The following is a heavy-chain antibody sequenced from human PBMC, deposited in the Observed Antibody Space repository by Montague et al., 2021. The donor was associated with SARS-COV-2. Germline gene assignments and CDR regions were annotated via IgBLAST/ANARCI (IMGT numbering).Heavy chain of an antibody. CDR1: DASIGTSNY. Sequence: SETLSLTCSVSDASIGTSNYWGWLRQTPGKGLEWIASIHFTGTTXXKPXXXSRVTISVDTSKNQFSLKLTSLTAADTAIYFCARDRNDGYDRFFDYWGQGTLVTVSS. D-gene: IGHD5-12*01. J-gene: IGHJ4*02. V-gene: IGHV4-39*07. CDR3: ARDRNDGYDRFFDY. CDR2: IHFTGTT.